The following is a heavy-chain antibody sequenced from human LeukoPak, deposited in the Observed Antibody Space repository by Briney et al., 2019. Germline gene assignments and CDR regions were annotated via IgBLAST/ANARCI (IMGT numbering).Heavy chain of an antibody. CDR3: TTYKYCSGGSCYSAAFDI. D-gene: IGHD2-15*01. J-gene: IGHJ3*02. CDR1: GFTFSNAW. V-gene: IGHV3-15*01. CDR2: IKSKTDGGTT. Sequence: PGGSLRLSCAASGFTFSNAWMSWVRQAPGKGLEWVGRIKSKTDGGTTDYAAPVKGRFTISRDDSKNTLYLQMNSLKTEDTAVYYCTTYKYCSGGSCYSAAFDIWGQGTMVTVPS.